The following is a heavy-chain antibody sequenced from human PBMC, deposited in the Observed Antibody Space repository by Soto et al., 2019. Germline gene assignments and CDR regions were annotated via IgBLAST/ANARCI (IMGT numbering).Heavy chain of an antibody. Sequence: SETLSLTCTVSGDSIGVGYYWSWIRQHPGKGLEWIGYVSPSGTTYYNPSLKSRVSISTDRSKNQFSLEVSSVTAADTAVYYCARDRGSYGMDVWGQGTTVTVSS. J-gene: IGHJ6*02. CDR2: VSPSGTT. V-gene: IGHV4-31*03. CDR1: GDSIGVGYY. CDR3: ARDRGSYGMDV.